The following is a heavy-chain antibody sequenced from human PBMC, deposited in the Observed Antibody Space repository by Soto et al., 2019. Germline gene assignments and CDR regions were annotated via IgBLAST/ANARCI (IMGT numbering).Heavy chain of an antibody. CDR2: ISAYNGNT. Sequence: ASVKVSCKASGYTFTSYGISWVRQAPGQELEWMGWISAYNGNTNYAQKLQGRVTMTTDTSTSTAYMELRSLRSDDTAVYYCARFPYGSGCYYKVDEEFLNVWRQGTPGT. J-gene: IGHJ6*01. CDR3: ARFPYGSGCYYKVDEEFLNV. V-gene: IGHV1-18*01. D-gene: IGHD3-10*01. CDR1: GYTFTSYG.